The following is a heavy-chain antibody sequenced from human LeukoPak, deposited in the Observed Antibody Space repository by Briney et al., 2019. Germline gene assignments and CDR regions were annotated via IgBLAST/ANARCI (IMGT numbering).Heavy chain of an antibody. J-gene: IGHJ5*02. CDR1: GGSFSGYY. D-gene: IGHD2-2*01. Sequence: SETLSLTCAVYGGSFSGYYWSWIRQPPGKGLEWIGEINHSGSTDYNPSLKSRVTISVDTSKNQFSLKLSSVTAADTAVYYCERSHAITSRKLKNRFDPWGQGTLVTVSS. CDR3: ERSHAITSRKLKNRFDP. V-gene: IGHV4-34*01. CDR2: INHSGST.